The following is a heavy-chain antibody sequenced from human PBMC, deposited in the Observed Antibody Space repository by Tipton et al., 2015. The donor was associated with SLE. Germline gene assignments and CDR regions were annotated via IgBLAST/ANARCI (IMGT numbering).Heavy chain of an antibody. V-gene: IGHV4-31*03. J-gene: IGHJ4*02. D-gene: IGHD1-26*01. CDR1: GGSISSGGYY. CDR2: IYYSGST. CDR3: ARDKSGSYDY. Sequence: TLSLTCTVSGGSISSGGYYWSWIRQHPGKGLEWIGYIYYSGSTYYNPSLKSRVTISVDRSKNQFSLNLSSVTAADTAVYYCARDKSGSYDYWGQGTLVTVSS.